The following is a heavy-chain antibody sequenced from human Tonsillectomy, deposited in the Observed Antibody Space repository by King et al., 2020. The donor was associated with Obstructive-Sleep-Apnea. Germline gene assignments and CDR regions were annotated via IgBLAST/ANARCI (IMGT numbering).Heavy chain of an antibody. CDR2: IYYSWST. V-gene: IGHV4-31*03. J-gene: IGHJ6*02. CDR1: GGSISSDGYY. Sequence: QLQESGPGLVKPSQTLSLTCTVSGGSISSDGYYWSWIRQHPGKGLEWIGYIYYSWSTYYNPSLKSRVTISVDTSKNQFSLKLSSVTAADTAVYYCARETHIYGMDVWGQGTTVTVSS. CDR3: ARETHIYGMDV.